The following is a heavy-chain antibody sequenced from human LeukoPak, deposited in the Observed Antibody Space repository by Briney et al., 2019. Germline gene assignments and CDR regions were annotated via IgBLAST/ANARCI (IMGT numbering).Heavy chain of an antibody. CDR2: INPSGGST. CDR1: AYTFTNHY. D-gene: IGHD1-20*01. CDR3: ARDGRYNLNYADY. J-gene: IGHJ4*02. Sequence: ASVKVSCKASAYTFTNHYIHWVRQAPGQGLEWMGIINPSGGSTGFAQKFQGRVTMTRDTSTSTVYMELSSLRSEDTAVYYCARDGRYNLNYADYWGQGTLVTVSS. V-gene: IGHV1-46*01.